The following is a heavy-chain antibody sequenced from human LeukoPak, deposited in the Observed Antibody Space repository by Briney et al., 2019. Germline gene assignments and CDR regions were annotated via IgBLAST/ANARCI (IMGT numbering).Heavy chain of an antibody. D-gene: IGHD4-17*01. CDR3: ARESPTTVTTFYFDY. CDR2: IYTSGST. Sequence: SQTLSLTCTVSGGSISSGSYYWSWIRLPAGKGLEWIGRIYTSGSTNYSPSLKSRVTISVDTSKNQFSLKLSSVTAADTAVYYCARESPTTVTTFYFDYWGQGTLVTVSS. CDR1: GGSISSGSYY. V-gene: IGHV4-61*02. J-gene: IGHJ4*02.